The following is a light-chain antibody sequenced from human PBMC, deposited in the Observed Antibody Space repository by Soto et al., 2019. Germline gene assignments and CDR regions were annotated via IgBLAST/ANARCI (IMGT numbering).Light chain of an antibody. CDR1: SSNIGAGYD. CDR3: QSYDTMLSGPGV. V-gene: IGLV1-40*01. J-gene: IGLJ2*01. CDR2: NNI. Sequence: QSVLTQPPSVSGASGQRVTISCTGSSSNIGAGYDVHWYQQLPGTAPKLLIYNNINRPSGVPDRFSGSKSGTSASLAITGLQAEDEADYYCQSYDTMLSGPGVFGGGTQLTVL.